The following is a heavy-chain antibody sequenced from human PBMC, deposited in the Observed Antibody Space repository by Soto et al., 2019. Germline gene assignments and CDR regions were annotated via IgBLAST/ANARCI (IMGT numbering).Heavy chain of an antibody. CDR1: GFTFSSYA. J-gene: IGHJ2*01. V-gene: IGHV3-23*01. Sequence: EVQLLESGGGLVQPGGSLRLSCAASGFTFSSYAMSWVRQAPGKGLEWVSAISGSGGSTYYADSVKGRFTISRDNSKNTRYLQMNSLRAEDTAVYYCAKDHGRYYEYVWGSYRYSWYFDLWGRGTLVTVSS. CDR2: ISGSGGST. CDR3: AKDHGRYYEYVWGSYRYSWYFDL. D-gene: IGHD3-16*02.